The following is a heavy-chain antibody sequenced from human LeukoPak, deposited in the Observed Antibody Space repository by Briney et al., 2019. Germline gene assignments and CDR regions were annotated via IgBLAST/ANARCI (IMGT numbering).Heavy chain of an antibody. D-gene: IGHD6-25*01. CDR1: GGSISSYY. Sequence: SETLSLSCTVSGGSISSYYWSWIRQPPGKGLEWIGYIYYSGSTNYNPSLKSRVTISVDTSKNQFSLKLSSVTAADTAVYYCASAALSTNDAFDIWGQGTMVTVSS. CDR3: ASAALSTNDAFDI. V-gene: IGHV4-59*01. J-gene: IGHJ3*02. CDR2: IYYSGST.